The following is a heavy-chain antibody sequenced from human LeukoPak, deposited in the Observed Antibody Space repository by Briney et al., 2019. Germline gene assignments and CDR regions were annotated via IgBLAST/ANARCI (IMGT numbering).Heavy chain of an antibody. CDR2: IIPIFGTA. CDR1: GGTFISYA. Sequence: ASVKVSCKASGGTFISYAISWVRQAPGQGVERMGRIIPIFGTANYAQKLQGRVTITTDESTSTAYMEPSSLRSEDTAVYYCARASVVVPADFDYWGQGTLVTVSS. D-gene: IGHD2-2*01. CDR3: ARASVVVPADFDY. V-gene: IGHV1-69*05. J-gene: IGHJ4*02.